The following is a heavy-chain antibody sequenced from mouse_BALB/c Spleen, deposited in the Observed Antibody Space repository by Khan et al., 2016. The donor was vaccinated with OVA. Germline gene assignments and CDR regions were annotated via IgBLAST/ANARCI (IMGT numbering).Heavy chain of an antibody. J-gene: IGHJ1*01. CDR3: ARRAYYGNWYFDV. CDR2: ISYSDST. CDR1: GYSITSDYA. D-gene: IGHD2-1*01. V-gene: IGHV3-2*02. Sequence: EVQLQESGPGLVKPSQSLSLTCTVTGYSITSDYAWNWIRQFPGNKLEWMGYISYSDSTSYNPSLKSRISITRDTSKNQFFLQLNSVTSEDTATYYCARRAYYGNWYFDVWGAGTTVTVSS.